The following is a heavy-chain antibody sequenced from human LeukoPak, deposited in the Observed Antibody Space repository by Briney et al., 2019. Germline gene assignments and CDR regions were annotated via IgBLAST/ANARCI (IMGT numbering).Heavy chain of an antibody. V-gene: IGHV3-21*01. CDR3: AKYQTGTWTSYDSSDI. CDR2: INGESTFK. Sequence: RSGGSLRLSCTASGFSFSSPGMNWVRQAPGKGLEWVSSINGESTFKVYADSVKGRFTISRDNAKNSLYLQMDSLRAGDTAVYYCAKYQTGTWTSYDSSDIWGQGTLVTVSS. CDR1: GFSFSSPG. J-gene: IGHJ3*02. D-gene: IGHD1-7*01.